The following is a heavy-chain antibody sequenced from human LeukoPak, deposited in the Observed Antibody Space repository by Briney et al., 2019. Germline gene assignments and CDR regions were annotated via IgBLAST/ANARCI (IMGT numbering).Heavy chain of an antibody. CDR1: GCTFSSYA. Sequence: SVKVSCKASGCTFSSYAISWVRQAPGQGLEWMGRIIPIFGTANYAQKFQGRGTITTDESTSTAYMDLSSLRSEHTAMYYCERELTYYYDSSGYCLDYWGQGTLVTVSS. V-gene: IGHV1-69*05. CDR2: IIPIFGTA. D-gene: IGHD3-22*01. CDR3: ERELTYYYDSSGYCLDY. J-gene: IGHJ4*02.